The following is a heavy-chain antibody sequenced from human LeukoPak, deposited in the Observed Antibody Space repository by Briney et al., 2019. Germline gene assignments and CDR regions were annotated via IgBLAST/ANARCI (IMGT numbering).Heavy chain of an antibody. D-gene: IGHD3-10*01. Sequence: PGGSLRLSCAASGFTVSSYGMPWVRQAPGKGLEWVAVIWYDGSNEYYADFVKGRFTISRDNSKNTVYLQMNSLRVKDTAVYYCARDRARHFDYWGQGTLVTVSS. J-gene: IGHJ4*02. CDR2: IWYDGSNE. V-gene: IGHV3-33*01. CDR1: GFTVSSYG. CDR3: ARDRARHFDY.